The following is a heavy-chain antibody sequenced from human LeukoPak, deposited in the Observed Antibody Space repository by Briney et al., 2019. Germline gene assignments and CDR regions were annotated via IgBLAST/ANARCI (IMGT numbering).Heavy chain of an antibody. V-gene: IGHV4-39*01. CDR2: IHYSGSS. CDR1: DGSVSSGTYY. CDR3: VRHISANTGYFDS. Sequence: PSETLSLTCTISDGSVSSGTYYWGWIRQSPGKGLEWIGSIHYSGSSYYDPSLKSRAAIFVDTSRDQVSMDLSYVTAADTALYYCVRHISANTGYFDSCGQGTLVTVSS. J-gene: IGHJ4*02.